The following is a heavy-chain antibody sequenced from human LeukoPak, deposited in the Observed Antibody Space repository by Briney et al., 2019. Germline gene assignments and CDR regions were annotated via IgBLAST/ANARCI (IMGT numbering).Heavy chain of an antibody. D-gene: IGHD6-19*01. J-gene: IGHJ4*02. Sequence: GRSLRLSCATSGFTFDDYAMHWVRQVPGKGLEWVSSITWNGGSRGYVDSVKGRFTISRDNAKNSLYLEMNSLRTEDTALYYCARPCSAWSQGGDFEYWGQGTLVTVSS. CDR1: GFTFDDYA. CDR2: ITWNGGSR. CDR3: ARPCSAWSQGGDFEY. V-gene: IGHV3-9*01.